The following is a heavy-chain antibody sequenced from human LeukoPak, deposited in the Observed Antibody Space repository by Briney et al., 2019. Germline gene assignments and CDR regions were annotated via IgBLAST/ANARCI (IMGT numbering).Heavy chain of an antibody. CDR3: ARGDYGSGRYEFDY. D-gene: IGHD3-10*01. Sequence: ASVKVSCKASGYTFTGYHIYWVRQAPGQGLEWMGWINPNSGGTDYAQKFQGRVTMTRDTSISTAYMELSRLTSDDTAVYYCARGDYGSGRYEFDYGGQGTLVIVSS. J-gene: IGHJ4*02. CDR2: INPNSGGT. CDR1: GYTFTGYH. V-gene: IGHV1-2*02.